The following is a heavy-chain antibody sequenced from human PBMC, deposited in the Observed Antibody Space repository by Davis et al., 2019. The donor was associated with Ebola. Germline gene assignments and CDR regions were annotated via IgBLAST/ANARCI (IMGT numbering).Heavy chain of an antibody. CDR1: GFTFDNYA. CDR2: ITGDGGRT. D-gene: IGHD6-13*01. J-gene: IGHJ4*02. Sequence: PGGSLRLSCAASGFTFDNYAMHWVRQAPGKGLECVSLITGDGGRTYYADSVKGRFTISRDNAKNTLYLQMDSLRAEDTAVYYCARGGYDWGQGTLVTVSS. V-gene: IGHV3-43*02. CDR3: ARGGYD.